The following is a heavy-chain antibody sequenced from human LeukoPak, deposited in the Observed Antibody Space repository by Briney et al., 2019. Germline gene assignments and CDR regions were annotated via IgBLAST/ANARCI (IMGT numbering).Heavy chain of an antibody. Sequence: GESLKISCKASGYCISSHWIGWVRQMPEKGLEWMGIIYPDDSATDSSTSLQGQVNISVDKSISTAYLHWSSLRASDTAMYYCARRGVAARTYYFDYWGQGALVTVSS. D-gene: IGHD6-6*01. J-gene: IGHJ4*02. CDR3: ARRGVAARTYYFDY. CDR2: IYPDDSAT. V-gene: IGHV5-51*01. CDR1: GYCISSHW.